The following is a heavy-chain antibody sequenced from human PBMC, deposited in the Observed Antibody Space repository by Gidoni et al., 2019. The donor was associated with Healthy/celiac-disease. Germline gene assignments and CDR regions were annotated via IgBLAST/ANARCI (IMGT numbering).Heavy chain of an antibody. CDR1: GGSISSGDYY. CDR2: IYYSGST. Sequence: QVQLQESGPGLVKPSQTLSLTCSVSGGSISSGDYYWSWIRQPPGKGLEWIGYIYYSGSTYYNPSLKSRVTISVDTSKNQFSLKLSSVTAADTAVYYCARDGGNSVLGFDPWGQGTLVTVSS. V-gene: IGHV4-30-4*01. J-gene: IGHJ5*02. D-gene: IGHD2-21*02. CDR3: ARDGGNSVLGFDP.